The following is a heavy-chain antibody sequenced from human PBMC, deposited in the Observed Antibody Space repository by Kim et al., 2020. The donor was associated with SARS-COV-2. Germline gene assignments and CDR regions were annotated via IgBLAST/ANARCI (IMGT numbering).Heavy chain of an antibody. CDR1: GYTFTSYY. V-gene: IGHV1-46*01. J-gene: IGHJ4*02. CDR3: ARATVLSVSSSPQNYFDY. D-gene: IGHD6-6*01. Sequence: ASVKVSCKASGYTFTSYYMHWVRQAPGQGLEWMGIINPSGGSTSYAQKFQGRVTMTRDTSTSTVYMELSSLRSEDTAVYYCARATVLSVSSSPQNYFDYWGQGTLVTVSS. CDR2: INPSGGST.